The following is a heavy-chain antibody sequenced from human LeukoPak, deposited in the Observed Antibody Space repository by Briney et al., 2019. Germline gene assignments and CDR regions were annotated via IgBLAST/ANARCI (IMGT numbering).Heavy chain of an antibody. D-gene: IGHD2-15*01. CDR1: GFTFSSYS. Sequence: GGSLRLSCAASGFTFSSYSMNWVRQAPGKGLEWVSAISGSGGTTFHADSVKGRFTISRDNANNTVYLRVNSLRAEDTALYYCAKGSCTGGNCRKDLEYWGQGTLVTVSS. V-gene: IGHV3-23*01. J-gene: IGHJ4*02. CDR3: AKGSCTGGNCRKDLEY. CDR2: ISGSGGTT.